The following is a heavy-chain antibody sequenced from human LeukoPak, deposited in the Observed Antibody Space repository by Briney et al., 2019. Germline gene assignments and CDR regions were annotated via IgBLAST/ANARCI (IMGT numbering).Heavy chain of an antibody. J-gene: IGHJ4*02. V-gene: IGHV3-30*18. CDR2: ISYDGSNK. CDR3: AKDLVPEAATRYYFDY. Sequence: GGSLRLSCAASGFTFSSYGMHWVRQAPGKGLEWVAVISYDGSNKYYADSVKGRFTISRDNSKNTLYLQMNSLRAEDTAVYYRAKDLVPEAATRYYFDYWGQGTLVTVSS. CDR1: GFTFSSYG. D-gene: IGHD2-15*01.